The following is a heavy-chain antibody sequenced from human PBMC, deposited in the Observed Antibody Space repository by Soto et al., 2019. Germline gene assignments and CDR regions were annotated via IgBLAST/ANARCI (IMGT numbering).Heavy chain of an antibody. CDR3: AREFSGGNHFDY. CDR2: MNPNSGNT. Sequence: ASVKVSCKASGYTFTSYDINWVRQATGQGLEWMGWMNPNSGNTGYAQKFQGRVTMTRNTSISTAYMELSSLRSEDTAVYYCAREFSGGNHFDYWGQGTLVTAPQ. V-gene: IGHV1-8*01. CDR1: GYTFTSYD. D-gene: IGHD2-15*01. J-gene: IGHJ4*02.